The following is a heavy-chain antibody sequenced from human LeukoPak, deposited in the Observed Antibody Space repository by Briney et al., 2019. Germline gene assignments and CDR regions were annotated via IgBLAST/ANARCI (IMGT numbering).Heavy chain of an antibody. CDR3: ARTIAAAAYWYFDL. D-gene: IGHD6-13*01. CDR1: GGSISSSSYY. CDR2: IYYSGST. J-gene: IGHJ2*01. Sequence: SETLSLTCTVSGGSISSSSYYWGWIRQPPGKGLEWIGSIYYSGSTNYNPSLKSRVTISVDTSKNQFSLKLSSVTAADTAVYYCARTIAAAAYWYFDLWGRGTLVTVSS. V-gene: IGHV4-39*07.